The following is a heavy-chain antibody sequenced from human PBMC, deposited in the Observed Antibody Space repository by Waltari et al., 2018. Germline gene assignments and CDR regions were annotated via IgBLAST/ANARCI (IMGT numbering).Heavy chain of an antibody. J-gene: IGHJ4*02. D-gene: IGHD6-19*01. V-gene: IGHV4-39*07. Sequence: QLQLQESGPGLVKPSETLSLTCPVSGGSISSSSYYWGWIRQPPGKGLEWIGSIYYSGSTYYNPSLKSRVTISVDTSKNQFSLKLSSVTAADTAVYYCARASSSGWYFDYWGQGTLVTVSS. CDR2: IYYSGST. CDR1: GGSISSSSYY. CDR3: ARASSSGWYFDY.